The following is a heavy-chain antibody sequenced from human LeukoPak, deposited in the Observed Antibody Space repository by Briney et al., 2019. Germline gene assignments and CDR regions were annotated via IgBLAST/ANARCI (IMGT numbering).Heavy chain of an antibody. Sequence: GGSLRLSCAASGFTFSSYSMNWVRQAPGKGLEWVSSISSSSSYIYYADSVKGRFTISRDNAKNSLYLQVNSLRAEDTAVYYCARDDGYCSGGSCSYGMDVWGQGTTVTVSS. CDR3: ARDDGYCSGGSCSYGMDV. V-gene: IGHV3-21*01. CDR1: GFTFSSYS. J-gene: IGHJ6*02. CDR2: ISSSSSYI. D-gene: IGHD2-15*01.